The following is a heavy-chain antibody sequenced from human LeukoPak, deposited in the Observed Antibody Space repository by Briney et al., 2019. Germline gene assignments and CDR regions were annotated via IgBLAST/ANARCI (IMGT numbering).Heavy chain of an antibody. J-gene: IGHJ3*02. V-gene: IGHV3-21*01. CDR2: INNVGSHI. CDR3: ARGGGSYYVFGAFDI. CDR1: GFTFSSYA. Sequence: PGGSLRLSCAASGFTFSSYAMSWVRQAPGKGLEWVSSINNVGSHIYYAGSVRGRFTISRDNAKNLLYLQMDSLRAEDTAVYYCARGGGSYYVFGAFDIWGQGTMVTVSS. D-gene: IGHD1-26*01.